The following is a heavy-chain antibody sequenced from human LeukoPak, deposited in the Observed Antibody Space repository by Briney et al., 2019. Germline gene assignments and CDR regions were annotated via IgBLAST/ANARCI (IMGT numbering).Heavy chain of an antibody. Sequence: GGSLRLSCAASGFTFTKYWMTWVRQAPGKGLEWVGNIKQDGSDKNYMDSVKGRFTISRDNSKNTLYLQMNSLRAEDTAVYYCARSLGYSSGIIDYWGQGTLVTVSS. V-gene: IGHV3-7*01. D-gene: IGHD6-19*01. J-gene: IGHJ4*02. CDR3: ARSLGYSSGIIDY. CDR1: GFTFTKYW. CDR2: IKQDGSDK.